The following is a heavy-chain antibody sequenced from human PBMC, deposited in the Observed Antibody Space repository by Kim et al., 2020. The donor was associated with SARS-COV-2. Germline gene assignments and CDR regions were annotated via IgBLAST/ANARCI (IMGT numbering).Heavy chain of an antibody. Sequence: ASVKVSCKASGYTFTSYGISWVRQGPGQGLEWMGWISGNNGDTKYAQKLQGRVTMTIDTSTNTAYMELRSLRSDDTAVYYCTRDIVVAGVRFDPWGQGTLVTVSS. CDR2: ISGNNGDT. CDR1: GYTFTSYG. V-gene: IGHV1-18*01. D-gene: IGHD6-19*01. CDR3: TRDIVVAGVRFDP. J-gene: IGHJ5*02.